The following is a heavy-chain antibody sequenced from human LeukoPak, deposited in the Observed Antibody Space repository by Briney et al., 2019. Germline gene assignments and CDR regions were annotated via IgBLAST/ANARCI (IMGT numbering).Heavy chain of an antibody. CDR2: IRYEGDIA. CDR1: GFLFGSYG. J-gene: IGHJ4*02. Sequence: GGSLRLSCATSGFLFGSYGMHWVRQAPGKGLEWVAFIRYEGDIAHYADSVEGRFIISRDNSMNTLYLQMNSLRAEDTAVYYCARHVVAVGFDYWGQGTLVTVSS. V-gene: IGHV3-30*02. CDR3: ARHVVAVGFDY. D-gene: IGHD3-22*01.